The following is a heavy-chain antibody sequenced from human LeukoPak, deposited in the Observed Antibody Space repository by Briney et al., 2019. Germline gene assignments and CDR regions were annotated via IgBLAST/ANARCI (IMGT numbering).Heavy chain of an antibody. J-gene: IGHJ1*01. Sequence: PSETLSLTCAVYGGSFSGYYWSWIRQPPGKGLEWIGEINHSGSTNYNPSLKSRVTISVDTSKNQFSLKLSSVTAADTAVYYCARHGTSRYSGSRGYFQHWGQGTLVTVSS. CDR1: GGSFSGYY. CDR3: ARHGTSRYSGSRGYFQH. V-gene: IGHV4-34*01. D-gene: IGHD6-13*01. CDR2: INHSGST.